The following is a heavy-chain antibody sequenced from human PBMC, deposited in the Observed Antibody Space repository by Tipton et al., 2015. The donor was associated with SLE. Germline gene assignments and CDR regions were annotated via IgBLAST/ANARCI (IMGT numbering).Heavy chain of an antibody. Sequence: TLSLTCAVYNGSFSGFYWNWIRQSPGKGLEWIGEISHSGNTNYNPSLKSRATISVDSSKKQFSLSLSSVTAADTAVYYCARGEFPDYWGQGILVTVSS. CDR2: ISHSGNT. CDR1: NGSFSGFY. V-gene: IGHV4-34*01. CDR3: ARGEFPDY. D-gene: IGHD3-10*01. J-gene: IGHJ4*02.